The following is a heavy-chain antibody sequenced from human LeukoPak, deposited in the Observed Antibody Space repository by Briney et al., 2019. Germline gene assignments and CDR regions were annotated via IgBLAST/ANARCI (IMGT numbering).Heavy chain of an antibody. CDR3: AKLTGAWYVANFDF. J-gene: IGHJ4*02. CDR1: GFTFSSFA. D-gene: IGHD6-19*01. Sequence: PGGTLRLSCAAFGFTFSSFAMGWVRQAPGKGLEWVSGISGSGGGTSYADSVKGRFTISRDNSKDTLYLQMNSLRAEDTAVYYCAKLTGAWYVANFDFWGQGTLVTVSS. V-gene: IGHV3-23*01. CDR2: ISGSGGGT.